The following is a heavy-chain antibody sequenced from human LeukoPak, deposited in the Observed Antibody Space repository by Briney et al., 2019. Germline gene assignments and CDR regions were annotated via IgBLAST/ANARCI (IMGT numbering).Heavy chain of an antibody. D-gene: IGHD1-26*01. Sequence: GGSLRLSCVASGVTLSNYAMSWARQAPGKGLEWVSGISSCGNGGNTYYADSVKGRFTISRDSSRSTLFLHMNTLRAEDTAIYYCAKDRTVGASYWYFDLWGRGTLVTVSS. CDR2: ISSCGNGGNT. CDR3: AKDRTVGASYWYFDL. J-gene: IGHJ2*01. V-gene: IGHV3-23*01. CDR1: GVTLSNYA.